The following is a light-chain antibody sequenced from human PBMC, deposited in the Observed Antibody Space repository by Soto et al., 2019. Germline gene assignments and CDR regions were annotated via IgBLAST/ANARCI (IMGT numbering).Light chain of an antibody. CDR2: DVS. CDR3: SSYTSSSPYV. Sequence: ALTQPASVSGSPGQSITISCTGTSSDVGGYNYVSWYQQHPGKAPKLMIYDVSNRPSGVSNRFSGSESGNTASLTISGLQAEDEADYYCSSYTSSSPYVFGTGTKVTVL. V-gene: IGLV2-14*01. CDR1: SSDVGGYNY. J-gene: IGLJ1*01.